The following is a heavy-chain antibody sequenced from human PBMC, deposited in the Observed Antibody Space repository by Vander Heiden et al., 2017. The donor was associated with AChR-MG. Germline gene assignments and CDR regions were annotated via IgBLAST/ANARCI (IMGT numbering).Heavy chain of an antibody. CDR1: GSSLSNARMG. V-gene: IGHV2-26*01. CDR3: ARTTPVGGGRGPLNFDY. J-gene: IGHJ4*02. D-gene: IGHD3-16*01. CDR2: IFSNDEK. Sequence: QVTLKESGPVLVKPTETLTLTCPVSGSSLSNARMGVSWIRQPPGKALEWLAHIFSNDEKSYSTSLKSRLTISKDTSKSQVVLTMTNMDPVDTATYYCARTTPVGGGRGPLNFDYWGQGTLVTVSS.